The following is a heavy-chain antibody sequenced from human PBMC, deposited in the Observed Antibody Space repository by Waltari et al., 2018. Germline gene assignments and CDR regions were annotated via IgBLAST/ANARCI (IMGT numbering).Heavy chain of an antibody. D-gene: IGHD2-8*01. J-gene: IGHJ4*02. CDR3: ASDPSMQHVAAGGY. V-gene: IGHV3-21*01. CDR2: IIPNSIKT. Sequence: EVQVVESGGGVVQPGGSLRLSCLTSGFRFSSYTMTWVRQAPGKGLEWVSSIIPNSIKTYYLESVRGRFTISRDNARNSLYLQMDSLRVEDSAVYYCASDPSMQHVAAGGYWGQGTLVTVSS. CDR1: GFRFSSYT.